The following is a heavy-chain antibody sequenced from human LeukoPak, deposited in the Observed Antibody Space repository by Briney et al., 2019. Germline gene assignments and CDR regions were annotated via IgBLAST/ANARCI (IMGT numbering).Heavy chain of an antibody. V-gene: IGHV3-30*03. D-gene: IGHD6-13*01. CDR2: ISYDGSNK. CDR3: ARALYSSSWTAFDY. J-gene: IGHJ4*02. CDR1: GFTFSSYG. Sequence: GGSLRLSCAASGFTFSSYGMHWVRQAPGKGLEWVAVISYDGSNKYYADSVKGRFTISRDNSKNTLYLQVNSLRAEDTAVYYCARALYSSSWTAFDYWGQGTLVTVSS.